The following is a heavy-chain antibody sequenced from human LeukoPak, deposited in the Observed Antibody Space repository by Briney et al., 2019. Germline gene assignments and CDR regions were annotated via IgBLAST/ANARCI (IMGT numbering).Heavy chain of an antibody. Sequence: PSETLSLTCTVSGSSISSHYWSWIRQPPGKGLECIGYIYYSGSTNYNPSLKSRVTISVDASKNQFSLKLSSVTAADTAVYYCARQPYSSSWYYFDYWGQGTLVTVSS. V-gene: IGHV4-59*11. D-gene: IGHD6-13*01. J-gene: IGHJ4*02. CDR1: GSSISSHY. CDR2: IYYSGST. CDR3: ARQPYSSSWYYFDY.